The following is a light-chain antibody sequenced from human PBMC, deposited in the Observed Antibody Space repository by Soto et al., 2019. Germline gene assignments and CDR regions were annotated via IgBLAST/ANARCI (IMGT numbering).Light chain of an antibody. CDR1: QSISSY. J-gene: IGKJ1*01. V-gene: IGKV1-39*01. CDR2: AAS. CDR3: QQSYSTPTE. Sequence: DIQMTQSPSSLSASVGDRVTITCRASQSISSYLNWYQQKPGKAPKLLIYAASSLQSGVPSRFSGSGSGTDFTLTISSLQPEDFATYYCQQSYSTPTEVVQGTKVDIK.